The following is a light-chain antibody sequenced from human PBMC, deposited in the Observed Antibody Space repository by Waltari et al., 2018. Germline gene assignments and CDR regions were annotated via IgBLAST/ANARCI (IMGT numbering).Light chain of an antibody. CDR1: SRDDGGNND. V-gene: IGLV2-11*01. CDR3: CSFTGSYRV. CDR2: DVS. J-gene: IGLJ3*02. Sequence: QSALTQPRAVSGSPGQSVTISCTGTSRDDGGNNDVSRYQQLPGKAPKFMIYDVSERPSGVPDRFSGSKSGNTASLTISGLQAEDEADYYCCSFTGSYRVVGGGTKLTVL.